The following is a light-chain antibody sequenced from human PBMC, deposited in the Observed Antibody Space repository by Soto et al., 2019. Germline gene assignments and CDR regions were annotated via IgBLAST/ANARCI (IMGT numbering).Light chain of an antibody. Sequence: QSVLTQPDSVSGSPGQSITISCTGTRGDVGAFNYVSWYQIQPGKAPKLVIYEVSSRPSGVSKRFSGSKSGNTASLSISGLQPEDEGDYYCASYSTGDTLYVFGSGTKVTVL. J-gene: IGLJ1*01. CDR2: EVS. V-gene: IGLV2-14*01. CDR1: RGDVGAFNY. CDR3: ASYSTGDTLYV.